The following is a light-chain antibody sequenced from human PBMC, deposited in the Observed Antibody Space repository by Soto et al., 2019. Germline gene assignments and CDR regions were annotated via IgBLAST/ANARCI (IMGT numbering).Light chain of an antibody. CDR1: SSDVENSRL. V-gene: IGLV2-23*01. CDR2: EAT. J-gene: IGLJ1*01. Sequence: QSALAQPASVSGSPGQSITISCTGTSSDVENSRLISRYQHHPGKVPKVVIFEATKRPSWVSTRFSGSKSGNTASLTISGLQAEDEADYYCSSYTDSNTYVFGSGTKVTVL. CDR3: SSYTDSNTYV.